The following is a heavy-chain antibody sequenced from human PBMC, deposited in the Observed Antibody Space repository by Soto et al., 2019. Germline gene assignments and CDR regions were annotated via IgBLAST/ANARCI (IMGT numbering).Heavy chain of an antibody. V-gene: IGHV4-59*08. J-gene: IGHJ5*02. Sequence: SETLSLTCTISGGSISGYYWAWVRQSPRKGLEWIGYIYYTGSNNYNYNPSLNSRVSMSVDTSKNQPSLKLNAVTAEAPAVYSCGRNRSGWYLDRWGQGPRVTVSS. CDR3: GRNRSGWYLDR. D-gene: IGHD6-19*01. CDR2: IYYTGSNNY. CDR1: GGSISGYY.